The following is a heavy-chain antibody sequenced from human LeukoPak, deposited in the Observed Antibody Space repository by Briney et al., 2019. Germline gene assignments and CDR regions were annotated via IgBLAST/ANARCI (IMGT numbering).Heavy chain of an antibody. CDR3: ARDSIGYYFYDY. CDR1: GGSFSGYY. CDR2: INHSGST. J-gene: IGHJ4*02. Sequence: SETLSLTCAVYGGSFSGYYWSWIRQPPGKGLEWIGEINHSGSTNYNPSLKSRVTISVDTSKNQFSLKLSSVTAADTAVYYCARDSIGYYFYDYWGQGTLVTVSS. D-gene: IGHD3-22*01. V-gene: IGHV4-34*01.